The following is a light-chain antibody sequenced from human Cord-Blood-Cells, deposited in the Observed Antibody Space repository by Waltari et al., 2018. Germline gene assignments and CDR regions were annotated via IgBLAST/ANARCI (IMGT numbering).Light chain of an antibody. CDR3: QQYGSSLWT. V-gene: IGKV3-20*01. CDR2: GAS. CDR1: QSVSSSY. J-gene: IGKJ1*01. Sequence: DIVLTQSPGTLSLSPGERATLPCRASQSVSSSYLAWYQQKPGQDPRLLIYGASSRATGIPDRFSGSGSGTDFTLTISRLEPEDFAVYYCQQYGSSLWTFGQGTKVEIK.